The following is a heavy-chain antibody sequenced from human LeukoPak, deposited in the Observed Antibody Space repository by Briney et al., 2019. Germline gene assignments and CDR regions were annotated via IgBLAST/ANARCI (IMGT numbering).Heavy chain of an antibody. CDR3: ARDNYSYGLDY. CDR1: GGSISSGGYS. D-gene: IGHD5-18*01. J-gene: IGHJ4*02. V-gene: IGHV4-30-2*01. CDR2: IYHSGST. Sequence: SGTLSLTCAVSGGSISSGGYSWSWIRQPPGKGRGWIGYIYHSGSTYYNPSPKSRVTITVNRSKNQFSLKLSSVTAADTAVYYWARDNYSYGLDYWGQGTLVTVSS.